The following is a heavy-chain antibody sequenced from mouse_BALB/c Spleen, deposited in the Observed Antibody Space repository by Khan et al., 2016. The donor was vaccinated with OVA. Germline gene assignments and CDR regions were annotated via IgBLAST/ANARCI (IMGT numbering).Heavy chain of an antibody. D-gene: IGHD2-1*01. CDR1: GYTFTSYV. V-gene: IGHV1S136*01. CDR2: INPYNDDT. J-gene: IGHJ4*01. Sequence: IQLVQSGPELVKPGASVKMSCKASGYTFTSYVMHWVKQKPGQGLEWIGYINPYNDDTKYNEKFKGKATLTSDTSSSTAYMELSSLTSEDSAVYCCARSTRYGNPYARDYWGEGTTVTVSS. CDR3: ARSTRYGNPYARDY.